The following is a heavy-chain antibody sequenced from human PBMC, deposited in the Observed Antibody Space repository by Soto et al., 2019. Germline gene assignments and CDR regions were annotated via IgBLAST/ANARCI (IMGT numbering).Heavy chain of an antibody. CDR2: ISAYDGST. J-gene: IGHJ4*02. D-gene: IGHD2-15*01. Sequence: QVQLVQSGAEVKKPGASVKVSCKASGYTFSNYGFSWVRQAPGQGLEWLGWISAYDGSTKFAQKVQDRVTLTTDTSTRTAYMELRSLRSDDTAVYYCARGCSGGSCYYHSDYWGQGTLVTVSS. CDR3: ARGCSGGSCYYHSDY. CDR1: GYTFSNYG. V-gene: IGHV1-18*04.